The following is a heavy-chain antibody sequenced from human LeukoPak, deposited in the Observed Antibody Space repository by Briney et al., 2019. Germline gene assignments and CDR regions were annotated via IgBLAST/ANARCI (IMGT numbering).Heavy chain of an antibody. V-gene: IGHV4-38-2*02. J-gene: IGHJ4*02. CDR1: GYSISSGYY. Sequence: PSETLSLTCTVSGYSISSGYYWGWIRQPPGKGLEWIGSIYHSGSTYYNPSLKSRVTISVDTSKNQFSLKLSSVTAADTAVYYCARVEYPITMVRGVIMGVYFDYWGQGTLVTVSS. D-gene: IGHD3-10*01. CDR3: ARVEYPITMVRGVIMGVYFDY. CDR2: IYHSGST.